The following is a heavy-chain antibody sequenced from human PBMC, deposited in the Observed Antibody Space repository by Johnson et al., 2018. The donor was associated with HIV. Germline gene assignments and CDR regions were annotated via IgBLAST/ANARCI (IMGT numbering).Heavy chain of an antibody. CDR1: GFTFSSYA. CDR3: ASGGSRYSGSYLSDAFDM. Sequence: VQLVESGGGLVQPGGSLRLSCAASGFTFSSYAMSWVRQAPGKGLEWVSAIYSGGSTYYADSVKGRFTISRDNSKNTLYLQMNSLRAEDTAVYYCASGGSRYSGSYLSDAFDMWGQGTMVTVS. D-gene: IGHD1-26*01. V-gene: IGHV3-66*01. CDR2: IYSGGST. J-gene: IGHJ3*02.